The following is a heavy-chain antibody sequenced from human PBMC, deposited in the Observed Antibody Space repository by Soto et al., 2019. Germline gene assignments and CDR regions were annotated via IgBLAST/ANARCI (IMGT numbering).Heavy chain of an antibody. CDR3: ARRTQHGSGSYYFDY. J-gene: IGHJ4*02. CDR1: GGSISSYY. Sequence: SETLSLTCTVSGGSISSYYWSWIRQPAGKGLEWIGRIYTSGSTNYNPSLKSRVTMSVDTSKNQFSLKLSSVTAADTAVYYCARRTQHGSGSYYFDYWGQGTLVTVSS. V-gene: IGHV4-4*07. CDR2: IYTSGST. D-gene: IGHD6-19*01.